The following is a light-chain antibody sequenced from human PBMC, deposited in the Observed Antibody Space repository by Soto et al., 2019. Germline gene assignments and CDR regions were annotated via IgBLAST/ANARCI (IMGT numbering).Light chain of an antibody. V-gene: IGKV1-27*01. CDR1: QGISNY. CDR3: QKYNSPLFT. J-gene: IGKJ4*01. Sequence: DIQMTQSPSSLSASVGARVTITCRASQGISNYLAWYQQKPGKVPKLLIYAASTLQSGVPSRFSGSEYGTDFTLTISSLQPEDVATYYCQKYNSPLFTFGGGTKVDIK. CDR2: AAS.